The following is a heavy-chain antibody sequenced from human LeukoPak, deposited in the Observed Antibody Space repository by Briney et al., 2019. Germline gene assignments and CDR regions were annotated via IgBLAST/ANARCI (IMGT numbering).Heavy chain of an antibody. J-gene: IGHJ4*02. Sequence: GGSLRLSCAASGFTFSRHAMSWVRQAPGKGLEWVSGISGSGGFTYYADSVKGRFTISRGNSKNTLYLQMNSLRAEDTAVYYCATAYYYDSRGYDPLDYWGQGTLVTVSS. CDR3: ATAYYYDSRGYDPLDY. CDR1: GFTFSRHA. V-gene: IGHV3-23*01. D-gene: IGHD3-22*01. CDR2: ISGSGGFT.